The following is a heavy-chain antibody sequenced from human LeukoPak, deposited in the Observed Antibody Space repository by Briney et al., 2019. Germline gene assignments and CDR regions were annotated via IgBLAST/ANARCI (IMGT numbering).Heavy chain of an antibody. CDR2: INHSGST. J-gene: IGHJ3*02. CDR3: ACDSGGHHDHDAFDI. CDR1: GGSFSDYY. Sequence: PSETLSLTCAVYGGSFSDYYWTWIRQPPGKGLELIGEINHSGSTNYNPSVKSRVTISVDTSKNQFSLKLTSVTAADTAVYCWACDSGGHHDHDAFDIWGQGTMVTVSS. V-gene: IGHV4-34*01. D-gene: IGHD4-23*01.